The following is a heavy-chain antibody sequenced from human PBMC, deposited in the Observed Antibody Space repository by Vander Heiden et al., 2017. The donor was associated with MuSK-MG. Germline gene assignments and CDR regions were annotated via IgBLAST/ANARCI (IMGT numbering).Heavy chain of an antibody. CDR2: IYYSGST. V-gene: IGHV4-59*01. Sequence: QVQLQASGPVLVKPSETLSRPCTVSGCPISSYYWSWIRQPPRKGLEWIGYIYYSGSTNYNPSLKSRVTISVDTSKNQFSLKLSSVTAADTAVYYCARGRYVWDQYPFDYRGQGTLVTVSS. D-gene: IGHD3-16*01. J-gene: IGHJ4*02. CDR1: GCPISSYY. CDR3: ARGRYVWDQYPFDY.